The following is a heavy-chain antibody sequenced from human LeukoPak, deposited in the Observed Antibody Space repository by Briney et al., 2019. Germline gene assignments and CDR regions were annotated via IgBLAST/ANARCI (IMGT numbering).Heavy chain of an antibody. Sequence: SETLSLTCAASGGSISSGGYSWSWIRQPPGKGLEWIGYIYHSGSTYYNPSLKSRVTISVDRSKNQFSLKLSSVTAADTAVYYCARDRITGTTVGAFDIWGQGTMVTVSS. CDR1: GGSISSGGYS. CDR3: ARDRITGTTVGAFDI. CDR2: IYHSGST. V-gene: IGHV4-30-2*01. D-gene: IGHD1-7*01. J-gene: IGHJ3*02.